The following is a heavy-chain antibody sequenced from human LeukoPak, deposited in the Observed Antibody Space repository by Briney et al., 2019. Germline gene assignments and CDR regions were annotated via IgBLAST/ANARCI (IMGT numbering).Heavy chain of an antibody. J-gene: IGHJ5*02. CDR3: AKDEYPTGTTGTTCNWFDP. V-gene: IGHV3-43*02. CDR1: GFTFDDYA. D-gene: IGHD1-1*01. CDR2: ISGDGGST. Sequence: GGSLRLSCAASGFTFDDYAMHWVRQAPGKGLEWVSLISGDGGSTYYADSVKGRFTISRDNSKNSLYLQMNSLRTEDTALYYCAKDEYPTGTTGTTCNWFDPWGQGTLVTVSS.